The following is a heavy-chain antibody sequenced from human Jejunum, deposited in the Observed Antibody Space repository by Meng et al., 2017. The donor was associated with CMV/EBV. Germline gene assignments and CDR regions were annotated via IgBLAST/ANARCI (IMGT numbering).Heavy chain of an antibody. D-gene: IGHD2-2*01. CDR1: TFSSYA. Sequence: TFSSYAFSWVRQALGHGLEWMGGIIAIFGTANYAQKFQGRVTLTTDASTSTAYMELSGLRSEDTAIYYCAREGCSGASCYSAFGYWGQGTLVTVSS. V-gene: IGHV1-69*05. J-gene: IGHJ4*02. CDR2: IIAIFGTA. CDR3: AREGCSGASCYSAFGY.